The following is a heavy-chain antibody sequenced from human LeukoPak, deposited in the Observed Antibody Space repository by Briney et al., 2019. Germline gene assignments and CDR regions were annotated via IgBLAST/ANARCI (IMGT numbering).Heavy chain of an antibody. D-gene: IGHD3-22*01. Sequence: GGSLRLSCAASGFTFSSYSMNWVRQAPGKGLEWVSYISSSSSTIYYADSVKGRFTISRDNAKNSLYLQMNSLRAEDTAVYYCASYGESENYYDSSGIDYWGQGTLVTVSS. CDR2: ISSSSSTI. CDR1: GFTFSSYS. CDR3: ASYGESENYYDSSGIDY. V-gene: IGHV3-48*01. J-gene: IGHJ4*02.